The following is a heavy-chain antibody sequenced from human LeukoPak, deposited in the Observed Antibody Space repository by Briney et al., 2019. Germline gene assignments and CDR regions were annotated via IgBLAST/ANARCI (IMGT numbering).Heavy chain of an antibody. J-gene: IGHJ4*02. CDR3: GRSYYFDS. CDR1: GYTFTSYY. Sequence: ASVKVSCKASGYTFTSYYIHWVRQPPGLGLEWMVVIDPSGGSTTYAQSFQGRVTMTRDTSSSTVYMELSSLRSEDTAVYYCGRSYYFDSWGQGTRVIVSS. V-gene: IGHV1-46*01. CDR2: IDPSGGST.